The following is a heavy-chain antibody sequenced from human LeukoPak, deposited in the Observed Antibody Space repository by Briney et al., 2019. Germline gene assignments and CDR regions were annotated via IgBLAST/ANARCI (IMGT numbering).Heavy chain of an antibody. V-gene: IGHV3-23*01. CDR1: GFTVSSNY. CDR3: AKRHSKYSSSAHFDY. CDR2: ISGSGGST. Sequence: PGGSLRLSCAASGFTVSSNYMSWVRQAPGKGLEWVSAISGSGGSTYYADSVKGRFTISRDNSKNTLYLQMNSLRAEDTAVYYCAKRHSKYSSSAHFDYWGQGTLVTVSS. D-gene: IGHD6-6*01. J-gene: IGHJ4*02.